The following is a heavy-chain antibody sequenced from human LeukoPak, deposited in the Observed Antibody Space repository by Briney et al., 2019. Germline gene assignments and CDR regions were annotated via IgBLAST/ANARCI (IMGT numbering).Heavy chain of an antibody. Sequence: MTSDTLSLTCTVSGGSISNGGYYWSWIRQHPGKGLEWIGYIYYSGSTYYNPSLKSRVTISVDTSKNQFSLKLSSVTAADTAVYYCARAITSPYFDYWGQGTLVTVSS. V-gene: IGHV4-31*03. CDR3: ARAITSPYFDY. D-gene: IGHD3-10*01. J-gene: IGHJ4*02. CDR1: GGSISNGGYY. CDR2: IYYSGST.